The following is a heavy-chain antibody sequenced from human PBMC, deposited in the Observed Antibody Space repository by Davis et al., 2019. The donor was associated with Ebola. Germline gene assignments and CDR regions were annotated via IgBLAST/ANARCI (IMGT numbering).Heavy chain of an antibody. D-gene: IGHD3-22*01. CDR3: AKDWTMIVVGVDY. CDR2: IWYDGSNK. V-gene: IGHV3-33*03. CDR1: GFTFSSSG. Sequence: GESLKISCAASGFTFSSSGMHWVRQAPGKGLEWVALIWYDGSNKYYADSMKGRFTISRDNSKNTLYLQMNSLRAEDTAVYYCAKDWTMIVVGVDYWGQGTLVTVSS. J-gene: IGHJ4*02.